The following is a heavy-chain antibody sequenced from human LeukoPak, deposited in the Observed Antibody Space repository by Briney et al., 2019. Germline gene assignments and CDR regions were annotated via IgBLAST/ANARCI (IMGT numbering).Heavy chain of an antibody. D-gene: IGHD6-19*01. V-gene: IGHV1-69*05. CDR3: ARLYSSGWPLEY. CDR1: GGTFSSYA. CDR2: IIPIFGTA. J-gene: IGHJ4*02. Sequence: SVKVSCKASGGTFSSYAISWVRQAPGQRLEWMGRIIPIFGTANYAQKFQGRVTITTDESTSTAYMELSSLRSEDTAVYYCARLYSSGWPLEYWGQGTLVTVSS.